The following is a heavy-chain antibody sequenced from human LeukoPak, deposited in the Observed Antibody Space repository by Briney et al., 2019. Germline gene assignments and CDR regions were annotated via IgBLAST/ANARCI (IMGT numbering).Heavy chain of an antibody. Sequence: GGSLRLSCAASGFMFSSYWMSWVRQAPGKGLEWVADIKEDGSEKSYVDSVKGRFTISRDNAKNSLYLQMNSLRAEDTAVYYCARDVLNWFDPWGQGTLVTVSS. CDR2: IKEDGSEK. J-gene: IGHJ5*02. CDR1: GFMFSSYW. D-gene: IGHD3-10*01. V-gene: IGHV3-7*01. CDR3: ARDVLNWFDP.